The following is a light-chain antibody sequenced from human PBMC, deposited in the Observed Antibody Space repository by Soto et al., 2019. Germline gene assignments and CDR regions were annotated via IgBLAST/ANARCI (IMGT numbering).Light chain of an antibody. CDR3: SSYAGSNNFPYV. J-gene: IGLJ1*01. V-gene: IGLV2-8*01. CDR2: EVS. Sequence: QSALTQPASVSGSLGQSITISCSGSSRDIGVYNYVSWYQQYPGTAPKLMIYEVSKRPSGVPDRFSGSKSGNTASLTVSGLQAEDEADYYCSSYAGSNNFPYVFGTGTKLTVL. CDR1: SRDIGVYNY.